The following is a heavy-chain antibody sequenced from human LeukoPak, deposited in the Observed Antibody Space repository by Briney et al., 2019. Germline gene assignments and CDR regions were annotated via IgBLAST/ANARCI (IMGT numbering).Heavy chain of an antibody. CDR3: ASSSRHDYGDGFDI. D-gene: IGHD4/OR15-4a*01. CDR2: ITAYNDNT. CDR1: GYTFTSYY. V-gene: IGHV1-18*04. Sequence: ASVTVSFKASGYTFTSYYMHWVRQAPGQGLEWMGWITAYNDNTHYVQKFQGRVTITTDTLTTTAYMELTSLTPDDTAMYYCASSSRHDYGDGFDIWGQGTMVTVSS. J-gene: IGHJ3*02.